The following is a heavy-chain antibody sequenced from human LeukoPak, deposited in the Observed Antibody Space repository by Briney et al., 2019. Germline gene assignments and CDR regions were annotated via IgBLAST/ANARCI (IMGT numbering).Heavy chain of an antibody. CDR1: GGSISSSSYY. Sequence: ASETLSLTCTVSGGSISSSSYYWGWIRQPPGKGLERIGSIYYSGSTYYNPSLKSRVTISVDTSKNQFSLKLSSVTAADTAVYYCARRRGSSSLIDPWGQGTLVTVSS. J-gene: IGHJ5*02. CDR3: ARRRGSSSLIDP. D-gene: IGHD6-6*01. CDR2: IYYSGST. V-gene: IGHV4-39*01.